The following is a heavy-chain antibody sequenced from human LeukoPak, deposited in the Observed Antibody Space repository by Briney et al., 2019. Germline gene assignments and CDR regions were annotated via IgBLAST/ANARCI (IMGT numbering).Heavy chain of an antibody. V-gene: IGHV4-39*07. D-gene: IGHD3-9*01. CDR2: IYYSGST. CDR1: GGSISGSSYY. J-gene: IGHJ5*02. CDR3: ARDPIPITISEDWFDP. Sequence: SETLSLTCTVSGGSISGSSYYWGWIRQPPGKGLEWIGSIYYSGSTYYNPSLKSRVTISVDTSKNQFSLKLSSVTAADTAVYYCARDPIPITISEDWFDPWGQGTLVTVSS.